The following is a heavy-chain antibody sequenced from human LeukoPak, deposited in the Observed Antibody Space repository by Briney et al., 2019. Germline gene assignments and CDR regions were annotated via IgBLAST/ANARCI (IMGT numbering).Heavy chain of an antibody. D-gene: IGHD3-22*01. Sequence: WASVKVSCKASGGTFSSYAISWVRQAPGQGLEWMGGIIPIFGTANYAQKFQGRVTITTDESTSTAYMELSSLRSEDTAVYYCAYYYDSSGYDNNPEDRGWFDPWGQGTLVTVSS. CDR2: IIPIFGTA. CDR3: AYYYDSSGYDNNPEDRGWFDP. CDR1: GGTFSSYA. V-gene: IGHV1-69*05. J-gene: IGHJ5*02.